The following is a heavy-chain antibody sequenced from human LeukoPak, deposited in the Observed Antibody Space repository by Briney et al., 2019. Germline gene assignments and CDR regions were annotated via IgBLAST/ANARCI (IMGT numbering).Heavy chain of an antibody. CDR1: GYTFTSFG. V-gene: IGHV1-18*01. D-gene: IGHD6-13*01. CDR2: ISANSGNT. Sequence: ASVKVSCKASGYTFTSFGLSWVRQAPGQGLEWMGWISANSGNTYYAQNLQGRVTLITDTSTTTAYMELRSLSSDDTAVYYCASQADQFIAAAGKNWFDPWGQGTLVTVSS. J-gene: IGHJ5*02. CDR3: ASQADQFIAAAGKNWFDP.